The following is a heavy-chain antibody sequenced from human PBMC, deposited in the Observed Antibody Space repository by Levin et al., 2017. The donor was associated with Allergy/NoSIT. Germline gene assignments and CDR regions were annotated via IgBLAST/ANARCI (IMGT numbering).Heavy chain of an antibody. CDR1: GFTFSSYA. CDR3: AKNLVAGDENYFDY. J-gene: IGHJ4*02. V-gene: IGHV3-23*01. D-gene: IGHD6-19*01. CDR2: ISGSGGST. Sequence: GESLKISCAASGFTFSSYAMSWVRQAPGKGLEWVSAISGSGGSTYYADSVKGRFTISRDNSKNTLYLQMNSLRAEDTAVYYCAKNLVAGDENYFDYWGQGTLVTVSS.